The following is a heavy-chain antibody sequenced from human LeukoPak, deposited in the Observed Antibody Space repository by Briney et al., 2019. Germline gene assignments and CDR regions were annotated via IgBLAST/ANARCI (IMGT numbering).Heavy chain of an antibody. CDR2: ISSSGNSI. D-gene: IGHD6-13*01. CDR1: GFTFRIYS. CDR3: ARGRRPASAGPRVNDAFDI. V-gene: IGHV3-48*04. Sequence: GGSLRLSCAASGFTFRIYSMNWVRQAPGRGLEWLSYISSSGNSIYAADSVKGRFTISRDNSKNSLYLQMNSLRVDDTALYYCARGRRPASAGPRVNDAFDIWGQGTMVTVSS. J-gene: IGHJ3*02.